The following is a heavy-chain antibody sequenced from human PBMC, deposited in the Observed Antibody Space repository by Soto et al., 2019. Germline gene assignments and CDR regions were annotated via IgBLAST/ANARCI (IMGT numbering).Heavy chain of an antibody. CDR2: IYHSGST. CDR3: ARGPPLLW. Sequence: QLQLQESGSGLVKPSQTLSLTCAVSGGSISSGGYSWSWIRQPPGKGLECIGYIYHSGSTYYNPPRKRRVTIPVARSKNQFSLKLSSVTPADPALYYWARGPPLLWWSQGTLVTVSS. J-gene: IGHJ4*02. CDR1: GGSISSGGYS. V-gene: IGHV4-30-2*01. D-gene: IGHD2-21*01.